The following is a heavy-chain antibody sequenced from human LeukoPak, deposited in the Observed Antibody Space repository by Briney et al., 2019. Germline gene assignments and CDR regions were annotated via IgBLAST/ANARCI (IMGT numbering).Heavy chain of an antibody. CDR1: GFTFSSYE. J-gene: IGHJ3*02. V-gene: IGHV3-48*03. CDR3: ARQGSGGRAFDI. Sequence: PGGSLRHSCAASGFTFSSYEMNWVRQAPGKGLEWVSYISSSGSTIYYADSVKGRFTISRDNAKNSLYLQMNSLRAEDTAVYYCARQGSGGRAFDIWGQGTMVTVSS. D-gene: IGHD1-26*01. CDR2: ISSSGSTI.